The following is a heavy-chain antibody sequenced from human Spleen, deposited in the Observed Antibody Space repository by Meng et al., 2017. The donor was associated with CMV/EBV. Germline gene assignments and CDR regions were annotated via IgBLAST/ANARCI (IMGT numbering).Heavy chain of an antibody. Sequence: GESLKISCAASGFSFGSYGMQWVRQAPGKGLEWVSAISGSGGSTYYADSVKGRFTISRDNSKNTLYLQMNSLRAEDTAVYYCAKADLAVAGRIWGQGTLVTVSS. D-gene: IGHD6-19*01. V-gene: IGHV3-23*01. CDR3: AKADLAVAGRI. J-gene: IGHJ4*02. CDR1: GFSFGSYG. CDR2: ISGSGGST.